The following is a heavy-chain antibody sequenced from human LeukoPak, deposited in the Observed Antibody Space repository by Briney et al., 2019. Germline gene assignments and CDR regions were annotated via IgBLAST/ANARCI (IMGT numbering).Heavy chain of an antibody. CDR1: GYTFTSYV. CDR3: ARDLCTITSCYFDY. D-gene: IGHD2-2*01. J-gene: IGHJ4*02. CDR2: VSPNNGNT. Sequence: ASVKVSCKASGYTFTSYVINWVRQAPGQGLEWMGWVSPNNGNTDYAQKFRGRVTMTTDTSTSTAYMELRSLSSDDTAVYYCARDLCTITSCYFDYWGQGTLVTVSS. V-gene: IGHV1-18*01.